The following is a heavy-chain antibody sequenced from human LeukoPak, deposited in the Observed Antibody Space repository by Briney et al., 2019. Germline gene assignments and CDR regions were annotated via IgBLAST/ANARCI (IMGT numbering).Heavy chain of an antibody. Sequence: SVKVSCKASGGTFSSYAISWVRQAPGQGLEWMGGIIPIFGTANYAQKFQGRVTITADESTSTAYMELSSLRSEDTAVYYCARAAGYYDFWSGYSSVFDYWGQGTLVTVSS. CDR2: IIPIFGTA. J-gene: IGHJ4*02. CDR1: GGTFSSYA. D-gene: IGHD3-3*01. V-gene: IGHV1-69*13. CDR3: ARAAGYYDFWSGYSSVFDY.